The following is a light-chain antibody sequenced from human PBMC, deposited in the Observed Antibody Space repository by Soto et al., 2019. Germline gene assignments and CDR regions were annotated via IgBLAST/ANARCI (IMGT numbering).Light chain of an antibody. CDR3: QQSYSTPPT. CDR2: AAS. V-gene: IGKV1-39*01. CDR1: QSISSY. J-gene: IGKJ1*01. Sequence: DIQLPTSQSSLSASVGDRVTITFRASQSISSYLNWYQQKPGKAPKLLIYAASSLQSGVPSRFSGSGSGTDFTLTISSLQPEDFATYYCQQSYSTPPTFGQGTKVDIK.